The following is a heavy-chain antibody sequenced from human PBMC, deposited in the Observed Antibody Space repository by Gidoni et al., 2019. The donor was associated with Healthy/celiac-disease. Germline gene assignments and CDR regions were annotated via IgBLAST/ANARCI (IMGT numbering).Heavy chain of an antibody. CDR1: GGSISSYY. Sequence: QVQLQASGPGLVTPSEPLSLTCTVSGGSISSYYWSWIRQPPGKGLEWIGYIYYSGSTNYNPSLKSRVTISVDTSKNQLSLKLSSGTAADTAVYYCARHGGMSGQLLVPVWFDPWGQGTLVTVSS. CDR3: ARHGGMSGQLLVPVWFDP. CDR2: IYYSGST. J-gene: IGHJ5*02. D-gene: IGHD1-26*01. V-gene: IGHV4-59*08.